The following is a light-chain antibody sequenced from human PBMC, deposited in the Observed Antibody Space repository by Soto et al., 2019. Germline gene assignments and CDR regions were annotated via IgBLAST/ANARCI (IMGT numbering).Light chain of an antibody. CDR3: QQANSFPWT. CDR1: QGISSW. CDR2: AAS. J-gene: IGKJ1*01. Sequence: DIQMTQSPSSVSASVGDRVTITCRASQGISSWLDWYQQKPGKAPKLLIYAASSLQSGVPSRFSGSGSGTDLTLTISSLQPEDFVTYYCQQANSFPWTFGQGTKVQIK. V-gene: IGKV1D-12*01.